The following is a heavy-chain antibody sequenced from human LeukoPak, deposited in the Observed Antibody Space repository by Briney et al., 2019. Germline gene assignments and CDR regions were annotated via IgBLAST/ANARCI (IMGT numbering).Heavy chain of an antibody. V-gene: IGHV3-23*01. Sequence: PGGSLRLSCAASGFTFSSYSMNWVRQAPGKGLEWVSGISGSGGSTYYADSVKGRFTISRDNSKNTLYLQMNSQRAEDTAVYYCAKDTYGGNLDYFDYWGQGTLVTVSS. CDR2: ISGSGGST. CDR1: GFTFSSYS. D-gene: IGHD4-23*01. CDR3: AKDTYGGNLDYFDY. J-gene: IGHJ4*02.